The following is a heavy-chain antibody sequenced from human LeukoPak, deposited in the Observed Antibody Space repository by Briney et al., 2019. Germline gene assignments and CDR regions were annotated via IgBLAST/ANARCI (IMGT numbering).Heavy chain of an antibody. CDR1: GGSISSYY. CDR3: ARGEVGAHFDY. Sequence: SETLSLTCTVSGGSISSYYWGWIRQPPGKGLEWIGSIYHSGSTYYNPSLKSRVTISVDTSKNQFSLKLSSVTAADTAVYYCARGEVGAHFDYWGQGTLVTVSS. J-gene: IGHJ4*02. CDR2: IYHSGST. D-gene: IGHD1-26*01. V-gene: IGHV4-38-2*02.